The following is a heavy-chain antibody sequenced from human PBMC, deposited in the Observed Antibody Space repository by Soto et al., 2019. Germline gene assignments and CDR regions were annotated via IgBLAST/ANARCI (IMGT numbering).Heavy chain of an antibody. J-gene: IGHJ4*02. D-gene: IGHD4-17*01. CDR2: ISHDGSNK. V-gene: IGHV3-30*03. Sequence: PGGSLRLSCAASGFTFYSYAMHWVRQAPGKGLEWVAVISHDGSNKNYADSVKGRFTISRDNSKNTLYLQMNSLRDEDTAVYYCTRGSYGAYDYWGQGTLVTVSA. CDR3: TRGSYGAYDY. CDR1: GFTFYSYA.